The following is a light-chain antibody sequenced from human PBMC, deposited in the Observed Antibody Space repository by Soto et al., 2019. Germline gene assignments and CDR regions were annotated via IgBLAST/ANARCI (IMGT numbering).Light chain of an antibody. J-gene: IGKJ4*01. CDR2: ATS. Sequence: DVQMTQSPSSLSAFVGDRVTITCRASQGIAPYLAWFQQKPGKVPKLLIYATSTLQSGVPSRFSGSGSGTDFTLTISSLQPEDVATYYCQKYNTAPLTFGRGTKVDI. CDR1: QGIAPY. V-gene: IGKV1-27*01. CDR3: QKYNTAPLT.